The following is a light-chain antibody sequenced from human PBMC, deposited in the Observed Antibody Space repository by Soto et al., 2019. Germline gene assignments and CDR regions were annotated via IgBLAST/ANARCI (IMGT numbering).Light chain of an antibody. CDR1: SGPVTSGHY. CDR3: LLSYSGTRV. J-gene: IGLJ3*02. CDR2: NTN. V-gene: IGLV7-46*01. Sequence: QAVVTQEPSLTVSPGGTVTLACACSSGPVTSGHYPYWFQRKPGQAPRTLISNTNNKHSWTPARFSGSLLGAKAALTLSGAQPEDEADYYCLLSYSGTRVFGGGTKVTVL.